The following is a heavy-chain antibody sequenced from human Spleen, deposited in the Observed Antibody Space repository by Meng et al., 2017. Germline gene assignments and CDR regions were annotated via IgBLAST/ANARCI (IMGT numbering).Heavy chain of an antibody. V-gene: IGHV3-30*04. CDR1: GFTFSSYE. CDR3: ARDRRYSGSYYYGY. Sequence: GESLKISCAASGFTFSSYEMNWVRQAPGKGLEWVAVISYDGSNKYYADSVKGRFTISRDNSKNTLYLQMNSLRAEDTAVYYCARDRRYSGSYYYGYWGQGTLVTVSS. J-gene: IGHJ4*02. CDR2: ISYDGSNK. D-gene: IGHD1-26*01.